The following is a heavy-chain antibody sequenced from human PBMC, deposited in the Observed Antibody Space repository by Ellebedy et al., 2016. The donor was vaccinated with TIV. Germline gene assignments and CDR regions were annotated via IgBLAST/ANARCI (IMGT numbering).Heavy chain of an antibody. D-gene: IGHD2-2*01. CDR3: ARQPDYYFDY. Sequence: GESLKISCKGSGYTFSDDWIAWVRQMPGKGLEWMGIVYPGYSDTRYSPSFQGQITISADKSISTAYLQWNSLKASDTAMYYCARQPDYYFDYWGQGTLVTVSS. V-gene: IGHV5-51*01. J-gene: IGHJ4*01. CDR1: GYTFSDDW. CDR2: VYPGYSDT.